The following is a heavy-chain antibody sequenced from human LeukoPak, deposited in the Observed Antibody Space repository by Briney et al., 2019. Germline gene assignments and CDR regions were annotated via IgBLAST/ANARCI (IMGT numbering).Heavy chain of an antibody. CDR1: GFTFSSYS. Sequence: PGGSLRFSCAASGFTFSSYSMNWVRQAPGKGLEWVSSISSSSSYIYYADSVKGRFTISRDNAKNSLYLQMNSLRAEDTAVYYCARHSSSSRWYWGQGTLVTVSS. J-gene: IGHJ4*02. CDR3: ARHSSSSRWY. D-gene: IGHD6-13*01. V-gene: IGHV3-21*01. CDR2: ISSSSSYI.